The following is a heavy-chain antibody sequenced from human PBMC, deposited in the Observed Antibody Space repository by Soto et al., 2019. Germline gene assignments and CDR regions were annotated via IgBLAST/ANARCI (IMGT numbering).Heavy chain of an antibody. CDR2: IYYSGST. J-gene: IGHJ5*02. CDR3: ATLNYEIFDH. V-gene: IGHV4-59*08. D-gene: IGHD1-7*01. Sequence: PSETLSLTCTVSGCSISSYYWSWIRQPPGKGLEWIGYIYYSGSTNYNPSLKSRVTISVDTSKNQFSLKLSSVTAADTAVYYCATLNYEIFDHWRHGALVTVSS. CDR1: GCSISSYY.